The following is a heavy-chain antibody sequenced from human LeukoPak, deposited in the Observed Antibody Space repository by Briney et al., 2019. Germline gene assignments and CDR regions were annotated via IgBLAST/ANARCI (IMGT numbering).Heavy chain of an antibody. D-gene: IGHD7-27*01. V-gene: IGHV1-46*01. CDR3: ARGSLWGYYFDY. CDR2: INPSGGST. J-gene: IGHJ4*02. Sequence: ASVTVSCKASGYTFTSYYMHWMRQAPGQGLEWMGIINPSGGSTSYAQKFQGRVTMTRDTSTSTVYMELSSLRSEDTAVYYCARGSLWGYYFDYWGQGTLVTVSS. CDR1: GYTFTSYY.